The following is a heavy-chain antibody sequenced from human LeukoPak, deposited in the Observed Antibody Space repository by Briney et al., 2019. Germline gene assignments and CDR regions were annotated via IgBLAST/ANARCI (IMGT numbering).Heavy chain of an antibody. CDR1: GFTFSSYE. V-gene: IGHV3-48*03. Sequence: GGSLRLSCAASGFTFSSYEMNWVRQAPGKGLEWVSYISSSGSTIYYADSVKGRFTISRDNAKNSLYLQMNSLRAEDTAVYYCARGSGPPIKNWNWEQRAFDIWGQGTMVTVSS. D-gene: IGHD1-7*01. CDR2: ISSSGSTI. CDR3: ARGSGPPIKNWNWEQRAFDI. J-gene: IGHJ3*02.